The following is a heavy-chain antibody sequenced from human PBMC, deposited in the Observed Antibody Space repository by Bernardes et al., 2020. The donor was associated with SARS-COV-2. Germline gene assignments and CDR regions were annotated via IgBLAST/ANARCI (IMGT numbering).Heavy chain of an antibody. D-gene: IGHD4-4*01. J-gene: IGHJ4*02. V-gene: IGHV3-7*01. CDR1: GFSRSSYW. CDR2: TKQDGTEL. Sequence: GGSLRLSCAASGFSRSSYWMAWVRQTPGKGLEWVGSTKQDGTELFYVDSVKGRFTISRDNAKNSLYLQMNNLRADDTAFYYCAREDHSNYQYWGQGTLVTGSS. CDR3: AREDHSNYQY.